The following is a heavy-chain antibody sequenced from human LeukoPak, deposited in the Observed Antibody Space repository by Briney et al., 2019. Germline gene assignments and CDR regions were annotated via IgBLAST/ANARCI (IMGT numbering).Heavy chain of an antibody. CDR2: INHSGST. V-gene: IGHV4-34*01. J-gene: IGHJ4*02. CDR3: ARGPGVRGLDY. CDR1: AGSISSGGYS. D-gene: IGHD1-14*01. Sequence: SETLSLTCAVSAGSISSGGYSWSWIRQPPGKGLEWIGEINHSGSTNYNPSLKSRVTISVDTSKNQFSLKLSSVTAADTAVYYCARGPGVRGLDYWGQGTLVTVSS.